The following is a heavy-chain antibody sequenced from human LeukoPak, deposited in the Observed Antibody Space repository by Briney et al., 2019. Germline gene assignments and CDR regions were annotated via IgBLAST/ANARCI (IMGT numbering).Heavy chain of an antibody. Sequence: GGSLRLSCAASGFTFSSYYMNWVRQAPGKGLEWVSSISSSSSYIYYADSVKGRFTISRDNSKNTLYLQMNSLRAEDTAVYYCAHISSSWPDYWGQGTLVTVSS. J-gene: IGHJ4*02. CDR3: AHISSSWPDY. V-gene: IGHV3-21*04. CDR2: ISSSSSYI. D-gene: IGHD6-13*01. CDR1: GFTFSSYY.